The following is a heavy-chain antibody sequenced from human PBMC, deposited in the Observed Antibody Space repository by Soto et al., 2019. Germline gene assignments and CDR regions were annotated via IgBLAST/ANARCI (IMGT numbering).Heavy chain of an antibody. V-gene: IGHV4-61*01. J-gene: IGHJ4*02. CDR2: IYVTGAV. CDR1: GAALNSGNYY. D-gene: IGHD5-12*01. CDR3: ARDRPSGPGFYFDY. Sequence: SETLSLTCSVSGAALNSGNYYWSWIRQVPGKGLEWIGHIYVTGAVDYNPSLRDRITISQDTSKNQFSLKLSSVTAADTAVYYCARDRPSGPGFYFDYWGQGTLVTVSS.